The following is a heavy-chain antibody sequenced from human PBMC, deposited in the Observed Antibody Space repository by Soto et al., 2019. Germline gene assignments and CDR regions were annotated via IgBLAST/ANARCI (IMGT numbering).Heavy chain of an antibody. J-gene: IGHJ6*02. Sequence: ASVKVSCKASGYTFTSYDINLVRQATGQVLELIVWINPNIVNTCYSQKFQGRFTIAMNTSIVTSDIELSIVISEYTAVFYCAXXGXLGSGYYGVWSKNAGMDVWGQGTTVTVSS. V-gene: IGHV1-8*01. CDR3: AXXGXLGSGYYGVWSKNAGMDV. CDR2: INPNIVNT. CDR1: GYTFTSYD. D-gene: IGHD3-3*01.